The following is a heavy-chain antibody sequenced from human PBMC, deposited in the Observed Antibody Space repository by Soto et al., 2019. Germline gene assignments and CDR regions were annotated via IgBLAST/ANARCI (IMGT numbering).Heavy chain of an antibody. CDR2: IYYSGST. Sequence: TSETLSLTCTVSGGSISSYYWSWIRQPPGKGLEWIGYIYYSGSTNYNPSLKSRVTISVDTSKNQFSLKLSSVTAADTAVYYCARGEYCSGGSCYSPILFWDYYYMDVWGKGTTVTVSS. CDR1: GGSISSYY. V-gene: IGHV4-59*01. D-gene: IGHD2-15*01. CDR3: ARGEYCSGGSCYSPILFWDYYYMDV. J-gene: IGHJ6*03.